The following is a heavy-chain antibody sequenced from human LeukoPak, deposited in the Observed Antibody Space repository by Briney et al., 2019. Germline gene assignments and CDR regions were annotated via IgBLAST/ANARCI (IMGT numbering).Heavy chain of an antibody. V-gene: IGHV3-23*01. CDR2: ISNSGGST. D-gene: IGHD5-24*01. CDR3: ARDVHGDGFSTYGAFDI. J-gene: IGHJ3*02. Sequence: PGGSLRLSCAASGFTFSTYAMTWVRQAPGKGLEWVSAISNSGGSTYYADSVKGRFTISRDNSKNTLSLQMNSLRAEDTAVYYCARDVHGDGFSTYGAFDIWGRGTLVTVSS. CDR1: GFTFSTYA.